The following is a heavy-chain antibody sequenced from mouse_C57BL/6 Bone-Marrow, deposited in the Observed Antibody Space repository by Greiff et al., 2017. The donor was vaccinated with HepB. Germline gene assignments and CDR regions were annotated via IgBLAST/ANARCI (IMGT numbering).Heavy chain of an antibody. J-gene: IGHJ3*01. CDR1: GYTFTSYG. D-gene: IGHD1-1*01. CDR2: IYPRSGNT. CDR3: AYHYGISYRFAY. V-gene: IGHV1-81*01. Sequence: VQLQQSGAELARPGASVKLSCKASGYTFTSYGISWVKQRTGQGLEWIGEIYPRSGNTYYNEKFKGKATLTADKSSSTAYMELRSLTSEDSAVYFCAYHYGISYRFAYWGQGTLVTVSA.